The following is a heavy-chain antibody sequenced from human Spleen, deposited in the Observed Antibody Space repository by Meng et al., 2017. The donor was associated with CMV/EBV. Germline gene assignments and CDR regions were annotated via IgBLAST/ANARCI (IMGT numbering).Heavy chain of an antibody. CDR1: GYTFTSYG. V-gene: IGHV1-18*01. CDR2: ISAYNGNT. D-gene: IGHD3-3*01. CDR3: ARAGLRDYDFWSSYYYDAFDI. J-gene: IGHJ3*02. Sequence: ASVKVSCKASGYTFTSYGISWVRQAPGQGLEWMGWISAYNGNTNYAQKLQGRVTMTRSTSTSTAYMELSLRSEDAAVYYCARAGLRDYDFWSSYYYDAFDIWGQGTMVTVSS.